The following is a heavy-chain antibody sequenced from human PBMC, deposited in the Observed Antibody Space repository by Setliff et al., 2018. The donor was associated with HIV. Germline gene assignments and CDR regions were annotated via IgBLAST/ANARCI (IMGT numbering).Heavy chain of an antibody. J-gene: IGHJ6*03. CDR2: MNPNSGNT. CDR1: GYTFSSYD. Sequence: ASVKVSCKASGYTFSSYDINRVRQATGQGLEWMGWMNPNSGNTSYAQKFQGRVNMTMDTSISTAYMELNNLKFDDTAVYYCARERRDSYDRGERNHYYIDVWGKGTTVTVSS. V-gene: IGHV1-8*02. D-gene: IGHD3-22*01. CDR3: ARERRDSYDRGERNHYYIDV.